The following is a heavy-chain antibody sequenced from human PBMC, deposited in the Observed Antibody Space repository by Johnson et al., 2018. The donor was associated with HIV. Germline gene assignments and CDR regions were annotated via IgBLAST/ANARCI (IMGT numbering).Heavy chain of an antibody. Sequence: VQLVESGGGVIRPAGSLRLSCATSGFTLDDHGMRWVRQAPGKGLEWVSGFNWNGGSTGYADSVKGRITISRDNAKNSLYLQMNSLRAEDTALYYCATGENLKWELRFVDAFDIWGQGTMVTVSS. V-gene: IGHV3-20*04. CDR1: GFTLDDHG. CDR2: FNWNGGST. CDR3: ATGENLKWELRFVDAFDI. D-gene: IGHD1-26*01. J-gene: IGHJ3*02.